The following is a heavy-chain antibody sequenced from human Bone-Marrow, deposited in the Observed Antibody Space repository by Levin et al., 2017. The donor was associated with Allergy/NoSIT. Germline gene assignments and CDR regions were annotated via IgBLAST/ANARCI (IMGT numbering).Heavy chain of an antibody. D-gene: IGHD3-10*01. V-gene: IGHV1-2*02. Sequence: GESLKISCKASGYTFTGYYMHWVRQAPGQGLEWMGWINPNSGGTNYAQKFQGRVTMTRDTSITTAYMELSRLRSDDTAVYYCARDPSIIVWFGELREADYWGQGTLVTVSS. CDR1: GYTFTGYY. CDR2: INPNSGGT. CDR3: ARDPSIIVWFGELREADY. J-gene: IGHJ4*02.